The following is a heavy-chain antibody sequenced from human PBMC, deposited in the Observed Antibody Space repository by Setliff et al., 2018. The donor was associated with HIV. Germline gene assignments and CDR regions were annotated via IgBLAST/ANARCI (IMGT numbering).Heavy chain of an antibody. CDR1: GFTFSSRW. V-gene: IGHV3-7*03. Sequence: LRLSCAGSGFTFSSRWMSWVRQAPGKGLEWLANIRPDGSQGYYVDSVKGRFTISRDNAKNSLYLQMNSLRPEDTALYYCAKDISGGWGAFDIWGQGNPGHRLL. CDR2: IRPDGSQG. J-gene: IGHJ3*02. D-gene: IGHD6-25*01. CDR3: AKDISGGWGAFDI.